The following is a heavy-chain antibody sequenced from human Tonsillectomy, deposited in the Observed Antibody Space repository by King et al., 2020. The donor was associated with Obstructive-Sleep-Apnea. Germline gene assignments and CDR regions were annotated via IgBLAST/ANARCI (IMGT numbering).Heavy chain of an antibody. Sequence: VQLVESGGGVVQPGRSLRLSCAASGLTFSSYVMHWVRQAPGKGLEWVAVISYDGSTKYYADSVKGRFTISRDNSKNTLYLQMNSLRPEDTAVYYCAGKACRHRLPRPPFWGQGTPVSVSS. CDR3: AGKACRHRLPRPPF. J-gene: IGHJ4*03. CDR1: GLTFSSYV. CDR2: ISYDGSTK. V-gene: IGHV3-30*04.